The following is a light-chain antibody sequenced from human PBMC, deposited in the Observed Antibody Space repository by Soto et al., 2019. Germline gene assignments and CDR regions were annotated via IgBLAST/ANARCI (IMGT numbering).Light chain of an antibody. J-gene: IGLJ2*01. CDR2: EVY. CDR1: NSDVGGYNF. CDR3: SAYAGSSSFVV. V-gene: IGLV2-8*01. Sequence: QSALTQPPSASGSPGQSVTISCTGTNSDVGGYNFVSWYQQYPGKVPKLMIYEVYKRPSGVPDRFSGSKSANTASLTVSGLQSEDEADYYCSAYAGSSSFVVFGGGTKLTVL.